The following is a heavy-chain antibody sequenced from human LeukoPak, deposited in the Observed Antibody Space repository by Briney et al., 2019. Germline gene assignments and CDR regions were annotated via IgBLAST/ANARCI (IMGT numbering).Heavy chain of an antibody. CDR2: IYTSGST. CDR3: ARGESGSGYYYMDV. CDR1: GGSISSYY. J-gene: IGHJ6*03. Sequence: SETLSLTCTVSGGSISSYYWSWIRQPAGKGLEWIGRIYTSGSTNYNPSLKSRVTMSVDTSKNHFSLIMRSVTAADTAVYYCARGESGSGYYYMDVWGKGTTVTVSS. D-gene: IGHD3-10*01. V-gene: IGHV4-4*07.